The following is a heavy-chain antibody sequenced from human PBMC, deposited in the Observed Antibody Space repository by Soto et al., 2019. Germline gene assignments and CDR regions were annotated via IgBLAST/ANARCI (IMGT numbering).Heavy chain of an antibody. V-gene: IGHV1-2*04. J-gene: IGHJ3*02. CDR2: INPNSGGT. CDR1: GYTFTGYY. D-gene: IGHD2-15*01. CDR3: ARVRLGYCSGGSCYKSFAFDI. Sequence: QVQLVQSGAEVKKPGASVKVSCKASGYTFTGYYMHWVRQAPGQGLEWMGWINPNSGGTNYAQKFQGWVTMTRDTSISTAYMELSRLRSDDTAVYYCARVRLGYCSGGSCYKSFAFDIWGQGTIVTVSS.